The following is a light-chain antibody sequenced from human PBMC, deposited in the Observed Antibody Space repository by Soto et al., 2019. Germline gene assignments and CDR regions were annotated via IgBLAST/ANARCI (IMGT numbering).Light chain of an antibody. CDR1: SSDVGGYNY. CDR2: EVT. Sequence: QSALTQPASVSGSPGQSITFSCTGTSSDVGGYNYVSWYQQHPGKAPKLMIYEVTNRPSGVSNRFSGPKSGNTASLTISGLQAEDEADYYCISFTRSSTFVFGTGTKLTVL. V-gene: IGLV2-14*01. CDR3: ISFTRSSTFV. J-gene: IGLJ1*01.